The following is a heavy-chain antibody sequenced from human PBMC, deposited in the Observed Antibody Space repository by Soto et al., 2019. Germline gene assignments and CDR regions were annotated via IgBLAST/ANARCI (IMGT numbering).Heavy chain of an antibody. J-gene: IGHJ1*01. CDR3: AKERIGIQGRHDS. Sequence: GVLILSCEASGFTPSDCYMSWIRQALGKGLEGCSYIGSSRSTVYYADAVKGPFTISMENSKTTVYLEMNSLKSDDTAVYYCAKERIGIQGRHDSWGPGILDPVSS. CDR1: GFTPSDCY. CDR2: IGSSRSTV. V-gene: IGHV3-11*01. D-gene: IGHD3-16*01.